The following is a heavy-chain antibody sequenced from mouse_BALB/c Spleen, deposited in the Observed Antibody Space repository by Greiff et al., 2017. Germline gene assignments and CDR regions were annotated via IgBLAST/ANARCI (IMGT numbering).Heavy chain of an antibody. V-gene: IGHV1-9*01. Sequence: QVQLQQSGAELMKPGASVKISCKATGYTFSSYWIEWVKQRPGHGIEWIGEILPGSGSTNYNEKFKGKATFTADTSSNTAYMQLSSLTSEDSAVYYCARSHFTGDYWGQGTSVTVSS. J-gene: IGHJ4*01. CDR2: ILPGSGST. CDR1: GYTFSSYW. D-gene: IGHD1-1*01. CDR3: ARSHFTGDY.